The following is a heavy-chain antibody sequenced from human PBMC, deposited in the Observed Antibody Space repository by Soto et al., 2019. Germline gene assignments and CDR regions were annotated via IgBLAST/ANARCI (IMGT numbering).Heavy chain of an antibody. CDR1: GFSFSSYG. D-gene: IGHD7-27*01. CDR2: IWYDGSNK. Sequence: GGSLRLSCAASGFSFSSYGMHWVRQAPGKGLEWVAIIWYDGSNKYFTNSVKGRFTISRDNSKNTLYLQMNNVRDDDTALYYCARGPGQGPDFAYWGQGSLVTVSS. V-gene: IGHV3-33*01. CDR3: ARGPGQGPDFAY. J-gene: IGHJ4*02.